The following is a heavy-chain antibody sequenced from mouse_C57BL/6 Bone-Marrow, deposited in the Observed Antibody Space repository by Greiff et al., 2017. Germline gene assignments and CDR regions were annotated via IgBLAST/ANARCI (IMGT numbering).Heavy chain of an antibody. CDR3: ASLSQAEFAY. V-gene: IGHV1-54*01. D-gene: IGHD3-2*02. CDR1: GYAFTNYL. Sequence: QVQLQQSGAELVRPGTSVKVSCKASGYAFTNYLIEWVKQRPGQGLEWIGVINPGSGGTNYNEKFKGKATLTADKSSSTAYMQLSSLTSEDSAVYLFASLSQAEFAYWGQGTLVTVSA. CDR2: INPGSGGT. J-gene: IGHJ3*01.